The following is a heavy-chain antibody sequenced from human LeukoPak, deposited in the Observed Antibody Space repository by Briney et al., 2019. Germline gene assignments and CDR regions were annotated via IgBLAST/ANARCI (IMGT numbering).Heavy chain of an antibody. CDR3: AKGTYFDRLLSRGYYFDY. J-gene: IGHJ4*02. CDR2: ISGSGGST. V-gene: IGHV3-23*01. D-gene: IGHD3-9*01. CDR1: RFTFSNYA. Sequence: GGSLRLSCAASRFTFSNYAMTWVRQAPGKGLEWVSTISGSGGSTYYADSVKGRFTISRDNSKNTLYLQMGSLRAEDTAVYYCAKGTYFDRLLSRGYYFDYWGQGTLVTVSS.